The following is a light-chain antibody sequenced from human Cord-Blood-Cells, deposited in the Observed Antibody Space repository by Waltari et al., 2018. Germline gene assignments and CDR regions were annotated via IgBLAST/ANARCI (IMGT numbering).Light chain of an antibody. CDR1: QSISNW. V-gene: IGKV1-5*01. CDR3: QQYNSYSWT. Sequence: DIQMPQCPSTLSASVGDRVTITCRASQSISNWLAWYQQKPGNAPKLLIYDAYSLESGVPSRFSGSGSGTEFTLTISSLQPDDFATYYCQQYNSYSWTFGQGTKVEIK. J-gene: IGKJ1*01. CDR2: DAY.